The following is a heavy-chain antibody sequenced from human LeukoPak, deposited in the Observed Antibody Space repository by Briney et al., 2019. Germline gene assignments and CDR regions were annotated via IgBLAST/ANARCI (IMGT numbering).Heavy chain of an antibody. V-gene: IGHV4-34*01. CDR1: GGSFSGYY. CDR2: INHRRST. J-gene: IGHJ4*02. D-gene: IGHD5-18*01. Sequence: SETLSLTCGVYGGSFSGYYWSWIRQTPGKGLEWIEEINHRRSTNYSPSFKTRVTMSVDTSKNQISLMLNSVTAADTAVYYCARGSRGYSYGYHRDWGQGTLVTVSS. CDR3: ARGSRGYSYGYHRD.